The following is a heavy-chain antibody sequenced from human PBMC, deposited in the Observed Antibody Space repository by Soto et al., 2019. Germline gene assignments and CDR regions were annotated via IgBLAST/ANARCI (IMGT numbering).Heavy chain of an antibody. Sequence: KPSETLSLTCAVSGGSISSSNWWSWVRQPPGKGLEWIGEIYHSGSTNYNPSLKSRVTISVDKSKNQFSLKLSSVTAADTAVYYCARGAIVVVPAAFRYYYGMDVWGQGTTVTVSS. CDR2: IYHSGST. CDR1: GGSISSSNW. V-gene: IGHV4-4*02. J-gene: IGHJ6*02. CDR3: ARGAIVVVPAAFRYYYGMDV. D-gene: IGHD2-2*01.